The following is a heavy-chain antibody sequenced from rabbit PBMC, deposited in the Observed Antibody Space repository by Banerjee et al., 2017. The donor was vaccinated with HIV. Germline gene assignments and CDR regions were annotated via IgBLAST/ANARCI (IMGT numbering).Heavy chain of an antibody. J-gene: IGHJ4*01. CDR1: GFSFSGGYD. CDR3: ARDLAGVIGWNFNL. Sequence: QEQLEESGGDLVKPEGSLTLTCTASGFSFSGGYDMCWVRQAPGKGLEWVACTNDGSSGSTYYASWAKGRFTISKTSSTTVTLQMTSLTAADTATYFCARDLAGVIGWNFNLWGQGTLVTVS. V-gene: IGHV1S45*01. CDR2: TNDGSSGST. D-gene: IGHD4-1*01.